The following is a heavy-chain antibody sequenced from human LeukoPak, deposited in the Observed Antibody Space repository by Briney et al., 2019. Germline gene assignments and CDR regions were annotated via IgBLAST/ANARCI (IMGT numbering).Heavy chain of an antibody. Sequence: GGSLRLSCAASGFTFSGYAMSWVRQAPGKGLEWVSAISGSGGGTYYADSVKGRFSISRDNSQDTLSLQMNSLRAEDTAVYYCAKISWDGRGTFDWGRGTLVTVSS. CDR3: AKISWDGRGTFD. CDR2: ISGSGGGT. D-gene: IGHD1/OR15-1a*01. CDR1: GFTFSGYA. J-gene: IGHJ4*02. V-gene: IGHV3-23*01.